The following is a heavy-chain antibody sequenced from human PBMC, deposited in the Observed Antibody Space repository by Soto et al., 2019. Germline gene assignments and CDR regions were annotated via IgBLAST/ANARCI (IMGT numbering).Heavy chain of an antibody. CDR1: GFTFSSYA. D-gene: IGHD4-4*01. CDR3: ARDFDYSNRFDY. J-gene: IGHJ4*02. CDR2: ISYDGSNK. V-gene: IGHV3-30-3*01. Sequence: GSLRLSCAASGFTFSSYAMHWVRQAPGKGLEWVAVISYDGSNKYYADSVKGRFTISRDNSKNTLYLQMNSLRAEDTAVYYCARDFDYSNRFDYWGQGTLGTVSS.